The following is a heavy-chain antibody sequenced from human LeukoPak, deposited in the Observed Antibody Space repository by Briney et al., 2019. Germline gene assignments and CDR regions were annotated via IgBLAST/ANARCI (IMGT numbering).Heavy chain of an antibody. CDR2: INSDGSST. CDR3: ARDPEYYYDSSGYTYFDY. J-gene: IGHJ4*02. CDR1: GFTFSSYW. V-gene: IGHV3-74*01. Sequence: GGSLRLSCAASGFTFSSYWMHWVRQAPGKGLVWVSRINSDGSSTSYADSVMGRFTISRDNAKNTLYLQMNSLRAEDTAVYYCARDPEYYYDSSGYTYFDYWGQGTLVTVSS. D-gene: IGHD3-22*01.